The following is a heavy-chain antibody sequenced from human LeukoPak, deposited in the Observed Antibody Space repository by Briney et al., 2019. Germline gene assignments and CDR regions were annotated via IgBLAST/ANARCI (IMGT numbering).Heavy chain of an antibody. J-gene: IGHJ4*02. V-gene: IGHV1-69*13. CDR3: ARGFGSSGWYVFDH. D-gene: IGHD6-19*01. CDR1: GGTFSSYA. CDR2: IIPIFGTA. Sequence: ASVKVSCKASGGTFSSYAISWVRQAPGQGLEWVGGIIPIFGTANYAQKFQGRVTITADESTSTAYMELSRLRSEDTAVYYCARGFGSSGWYVFDHWGQGTLVTVYS.